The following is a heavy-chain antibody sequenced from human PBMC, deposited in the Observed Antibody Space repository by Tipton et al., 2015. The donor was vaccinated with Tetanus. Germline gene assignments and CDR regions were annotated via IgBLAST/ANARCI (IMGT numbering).Heavy chain of an antibody. V-gene: IGHV1-18*01. Sequence: QSGAEVKKPGASVKVSCEASGYTFTDYGVSWVRQALGQGLEWMGWISASHGNTNYAQTFRGRVTMTRDTSTSTAYMELRSLTSDDTAVYFCARAFWDGTTPGTFDYWGQGSLVTVSS. CDR1: GYTFTDYG. D-gene: IGHD1-1*01. CDR2: ISASHGNT. CDR3: ARAFWDGTTPGTFDY. J-gene: IGHJ4*02.